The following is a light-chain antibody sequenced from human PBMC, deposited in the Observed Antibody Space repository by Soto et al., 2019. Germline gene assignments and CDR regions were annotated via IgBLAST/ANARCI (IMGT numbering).Light chain of an antibody. J-gene: IGLJ2*01. Sequence: QSVLTQPPSASGTPGQRVTSSCSGSRSNIGSNYVYWYQQLPGTAPKLLIYRNNQRPSGVPDRFSGSKSGTSASLAISGLRSDDEADYYCAAWDGSLSGGVFGGGTKLTVL. V-gene: IGLV1-47*01. CDR2: RNN. CDR3: AAWDGSLSGGV. CDR1: RSNIGSNY.